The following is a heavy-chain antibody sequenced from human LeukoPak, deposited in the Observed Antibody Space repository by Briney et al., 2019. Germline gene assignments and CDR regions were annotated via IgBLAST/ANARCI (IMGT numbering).Heavy chain of an antibody. CDR1: GFTFSDHY. V-gene: IGHV3-72*01. Sequence: GGSLRLSCAASGFTFSDHYMDWVRQAPGKGLEWVGRSRCKPQSYTAEYGASVKGRFTISRDDSKNSLYLQVNTLKTEDTAVYYCVRGPPAMAARALRLPDNWGQGTLVIVSS. J-gene: IGHJ4*02. CDR3: VRGPPAMAARALRLPDN. D-gene: IGHD6-6*01. CDR2: SRCKPQSYTA.